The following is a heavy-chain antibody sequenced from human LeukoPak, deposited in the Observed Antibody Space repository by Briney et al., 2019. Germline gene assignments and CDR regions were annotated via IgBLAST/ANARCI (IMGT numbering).Heavy chain of an antibody. CDR1: GFTVSDNY. J-gene: IGHJ5*02. CDR3: ARDAPQVPAAGVLAS. CDR2: MYSRGDT. V-gene: IGHV3-53*01. D-gene: IGHD6-13*01. Sequence: GGSLRLSCAASGFTVSDNYMSWVRQAPGKGLEWVSVMYSRGDTYYADSVKGRFTFSRDISKNTLYLQMNGLRTEDTAMYYCARDAPQVPAAGVLASWGQGTLLTVSS.